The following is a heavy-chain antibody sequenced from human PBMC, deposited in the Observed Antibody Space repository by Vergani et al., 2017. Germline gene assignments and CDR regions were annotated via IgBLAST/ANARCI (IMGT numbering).Heavy chain of an antibody. Sequence: QVQLQESCPGLVKPSQTLSLTCTVSGGSISSGGYYWSWIRQHPGKGLEWIGYIYYSWSTYYNPSLKSRVTISVDTSKNQFSLKLSSVTAADTAVYYCARYCSSTCCLGGKEIDPWGQGTLVTVSS. CDR2: IYYSWST. V-gene: IGHV4-31*03. J-gene: IGHJ5*02. CDR1: GGSISSGGYY. CDR3: ARYCSSTCCLGGKEIDP. D-gene: IGHD2-2*01.